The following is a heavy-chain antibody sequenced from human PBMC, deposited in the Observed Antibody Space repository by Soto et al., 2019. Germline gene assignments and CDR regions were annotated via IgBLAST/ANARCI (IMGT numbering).Heavy chain of an antibody. CDR3: AKDNPGTTSFAY. J-gene: IGHJ4*02. D-gene: IGHD1-1*01. CDR1: GFTISSYA. CDR2: ISDRGDTT. V-gene: IGHV3-23*01. Sequence: EVQLLESGGGLVQPGGSLRLSCAASGFTISSYAMSWVRQPPGKGLEWVSAISDRGDTTHYADSVKGRFTIPRDTSKNTLYLQMNTLRAEDTAVYFCAKDNPGTTSFAYWGRGTPVTVSS.